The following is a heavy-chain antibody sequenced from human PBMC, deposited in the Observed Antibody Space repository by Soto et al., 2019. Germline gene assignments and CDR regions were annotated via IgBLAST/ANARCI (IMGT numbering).Heavy chain of an antibody. D-gene: IGHD3-10*01. CDR2: IWYDGSNK. CDR1: GFTFSSYG. Sequence: LRLSCAASGFTFSSYGMHWVRQAPGKGLEWVAVIWYDGSNKYYADSVKGRFTISRDNSKNTLYLQMNSLRAEDTAVYYCAREEITMVRGPDYGMDVWGQGTTVTVSS. V-gene: IGHV3-33*01. CDR3: AREEITMVRGPDYGMDV. J-gene: IGHJ6*02.